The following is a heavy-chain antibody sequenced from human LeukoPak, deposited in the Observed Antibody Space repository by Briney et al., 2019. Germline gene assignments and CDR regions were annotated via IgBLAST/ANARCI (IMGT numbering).Heavy chain of an antibody. CDR1: EFTFSSYA. CDR3: ANGRRIVVVAATPFFDS. D-gene: IGHD2-15*01. V-gene: IGHV3-23*01. Sequence: GGSLRLSCAASEFTFSSYAMSWVRQAPGKGLEWVSSISGGGHGTYYADFVKGRFTISRDNSKNTLYLQMNSLRAEDTAVYYCANGRRIVVVAATPFFDSWGQGTLVTVSS. J-gene: IGHJ4*02. CDR2: ISGGGHGT.